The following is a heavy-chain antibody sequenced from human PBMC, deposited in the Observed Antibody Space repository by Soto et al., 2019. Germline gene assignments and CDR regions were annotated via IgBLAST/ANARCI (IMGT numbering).Heavy chain of an antibody. D-gene: IGHD6-13*01. CDR3: ARRGSSSWYGY. Sequence: QLQLQESGPGLVKPSETLSLTCTVSGGSISSSSYYWGWIRQPPGKGLEWIESIYYSGSTYYNPSLKSRVTISVDTSKNQFSLKLSSVTAADTAAYYCARRGSSSWYGYWGQGTLVTVSS. J-gene: IGHJ4*02. CDR2: IYYSGST. V-gene: IGHV4-39*01. CDR1: GGSISSSSYY.